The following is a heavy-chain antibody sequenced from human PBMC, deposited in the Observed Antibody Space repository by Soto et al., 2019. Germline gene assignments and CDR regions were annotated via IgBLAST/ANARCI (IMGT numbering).Heavy chain of an antibody. Sequence: APVKVSCKASGYTFTSYYMHWVRQAPGQGLEWMGIINPSGGSTSYAQKFQGRVTMTRDTSTSTVYMELSSLRSEDTAVYYCARDIVVVPAATERASFEYWGQGTLVTVSS. CDR2: INPSGGST. J-gene: IGHJ4*02. D-gene: IGHD2-2*01. CDR3: ARDIVVVPAATERASFEY. V-gene: IGHV1-46*03. CDR1: GYTFTSYY.